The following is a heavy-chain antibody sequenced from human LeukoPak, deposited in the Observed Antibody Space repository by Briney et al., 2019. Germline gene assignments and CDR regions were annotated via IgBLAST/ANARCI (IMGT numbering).Heavy chain of an antibody. CDR2: IGIAGDT. V-gene: IGHV3-13*01. Sequence: GGSLRLSCAASGFTFSSYDMQWVRQVIGKGLEWVSAIGIAGDTHYSGSVKGRFTISSEDAKNSLYLQMNSLRAGDTAVYYCARDPSGRGMDVWGQGTTVTVSS. J-gene: IGHJ6*02. D-gene: IGHD6-19*01. CDR1: GFTFSSYD. CDR3: ARDPSGRGMDV.